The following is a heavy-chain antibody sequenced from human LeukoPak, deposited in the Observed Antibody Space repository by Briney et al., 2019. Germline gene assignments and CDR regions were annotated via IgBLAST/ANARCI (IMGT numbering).Heavy chain of an antibody. V-gene: IGHV4-34*01. Sequence: SETLSLTCAVYGGSFSGYYWSWIRQPPGKGLEWIGEINHSGSTNYNPSLKSRVTISVDTSKNQFSLKVTSVTAADTAVYYCARGGYLFSDWGQGFLVTVSS. CDR2: INHSGST. D-gene: IGHD1-26*01. J-gene: IGHJ4*02. CDR3: ARGGYLFSD. CDR1: GGSFSGYY.